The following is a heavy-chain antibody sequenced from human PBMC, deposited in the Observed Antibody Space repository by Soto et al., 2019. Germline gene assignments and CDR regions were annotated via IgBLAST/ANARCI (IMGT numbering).Heavy chain of an antibody. CDR2: IYHSGST. CDR3: ARAGGLGAVAADY. V-gene: IGHV4-30-2*01. J-gene: IGHJ4*02. Sequence: QLQLQESGSGLVKPSQTLSLTCAVSGGSISSGGYSWSWIRQPPGKGLEWIGYIYHSGSTYYNPSLKSRVAISVDRSKNQFSLKLSSVTAADTAVYYCARAGGLGAVAADYWGQGTLVTVSS. CDR1: GGSISSGGYS. D-gene: IGHD6-19*01.